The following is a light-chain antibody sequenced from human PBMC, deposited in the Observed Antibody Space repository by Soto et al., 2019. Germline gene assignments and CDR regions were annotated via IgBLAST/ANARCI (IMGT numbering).Light chain of an antibody. J-gene: IGKJ4*01. CDR1: QSVSSSF. V-gene: IGKV3D-20*02. Sequence: EIVLTQSPGTLSLSPGERATLSCRASQSVSSSFLAWYQQKPGQAPRLLIYGASNRATGIPDRFSGSGSGTDFTLTISRLEPEDFAVYYCQQRSNWPPVITFGGGTKVEIK. CDR3: QQRSNWPPVIT. CDR2: GAS.